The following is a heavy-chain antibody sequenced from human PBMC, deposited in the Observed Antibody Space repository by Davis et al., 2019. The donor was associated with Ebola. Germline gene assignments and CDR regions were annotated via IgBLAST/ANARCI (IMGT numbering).Heavy chain of an antibody. J-gene: IGHJ4*02. CDR2: INPSSGGT. Sequence: AASVKVSCKASGYTFTGYYMHWVRQAPGQGLEWMGWINPSSGGTNYAQKFQDWVTMTRDTSISTAYMELSRLRSEDTAVYYCARGRYAAAGYDYWGQGTLVTVSS. V-gene: IGHV1-2*04. D-gene: IGHD6-13*01. CDR1: GYTFTGYY. CDR3: ARGRYAAAGYDY.